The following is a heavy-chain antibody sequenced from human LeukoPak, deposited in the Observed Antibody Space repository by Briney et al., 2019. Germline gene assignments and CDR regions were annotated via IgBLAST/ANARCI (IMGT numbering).Heavy chain of an antibody. Sequence: PGGSLRLSCAASGFTFSSYAMHWVRQAPSKGLEWVAVISYDGSNKYYADSVKGRFTISRDNSKNTLYLQMNSLRAEDTAVYYCARGRWRWIQLWLSYFDYWGQGTLVSVSS. CDR2: ISYDGSNK. V-gene: IGHV3-30-3*01. D-gene: IGHD5-18*01. CDR3: ARGRWRWIQLWLSYFDY. J-gene: IGHJ4*02. CDR1: GFTFSSYA.